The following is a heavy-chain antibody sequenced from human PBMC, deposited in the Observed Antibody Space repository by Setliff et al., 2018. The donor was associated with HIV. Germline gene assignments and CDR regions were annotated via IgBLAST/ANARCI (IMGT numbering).Heavy chain of an antibody. Sequence: SETLSLTCTVSGDTISSGGFYCNWFRQYPEKGLEWIGWIHSSGSTYYNPSLKRRVTISVDTSKTQFSLRLSSVTAVDTAVYFCARISNGFEPNAFDTWGLGTMVTVSS. V-gene: IGHV4-31*03. CDR2: IHSSGST. J-gene: IGHJ3*02. D-gene: IGHD3-22*01. CDR1: GDTISSGGFY. CDR3: ARISNGFEPNAFDT.